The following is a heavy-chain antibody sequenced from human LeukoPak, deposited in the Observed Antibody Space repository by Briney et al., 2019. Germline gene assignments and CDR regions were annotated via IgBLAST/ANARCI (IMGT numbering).Heavy chain of an antibody. Sequence: SETLSLTCAVYGGSFSGYYWSWIRQPPGKGLEWIGEINHSGSTNYNPSLKSRVTISVDTSKNQFSLKLSSVTAADTAVYYCARGYNSSYYMDVWGKGTTVTVSS. CDR1: GGSFSGYY. D-gene: IGHD6-6*01. V-gene: IGHV4-34*01. CDR3: ARGYNSSYYMDV. CDR2: INHSGST. J-gene: IGHJ6*03.